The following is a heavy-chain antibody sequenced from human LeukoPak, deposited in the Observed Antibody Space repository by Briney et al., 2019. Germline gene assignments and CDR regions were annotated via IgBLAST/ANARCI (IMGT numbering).Heavy chain of an antibody. D-gene: IGHD3-22*01. J-gene: IGHJ3*02. Sequence: ASVKVSCKASGYTFTGYYMHWVRQAPGQGLEWMGWINPNSGGTNYAQKFQGRVTMTRDTSISTAYMELSRLRSDDTAVYYCARDLHYYDSSGYSPSGAFDIWGQGTMVTVSS. CDR3: ARDLHYYDSSGYSPSGAFDI. CDR1: GYTFTGYY. V-gene: IGHV1-2*02. CDR2: INPNSGGT.